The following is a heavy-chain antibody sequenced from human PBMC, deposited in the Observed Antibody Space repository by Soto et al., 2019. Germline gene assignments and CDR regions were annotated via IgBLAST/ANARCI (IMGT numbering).Heavy chain of an antibody. V-gene: IGHV3-21*01. CDR3: ARSAGDYYGMDV. J-gene: IGHJ6*02. D-gene: IGHD3-10*01. CDR2: ISSSSSYI. Sequence: EVQLVESGGGLVKPGGSLRLSCAASGFTFSSYNMNWVRQAPGKGLECVSSISSSSSYIYYADSVKGRFTISRDNAKNSLYLQMNSQRAEDTAVYYCARSAGDYYGMDVWGQGTTVTVSS. CDR1: GFTFSSYN.